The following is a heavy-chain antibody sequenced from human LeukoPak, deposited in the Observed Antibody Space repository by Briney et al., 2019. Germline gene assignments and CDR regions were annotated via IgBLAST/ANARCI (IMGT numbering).Heavy chain of an antibody. CDR2: IYYSGST. D-gene: IGHD1-1*01. CDR3: ARTGTTPFNNWFDP. J-gene: IGHJ5*02. Sequence: SETLSLTCTVSGGSISSYYWSWIRQPAGKGLEWIGYIYYSGSTYYNPSLKSRVTISVDTSKNQFSLKLSSVTAADTAVYYCARTGTTPFNNWFDPWGQGTLVTVSS. V-gene: IGHV4-59*06. CDR1: GGSISSYY.